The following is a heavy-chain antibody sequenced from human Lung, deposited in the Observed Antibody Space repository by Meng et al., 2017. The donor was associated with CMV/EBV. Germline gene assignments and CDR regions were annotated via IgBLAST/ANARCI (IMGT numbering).Heavy chain of an antibody. D-gene: IGHD3-3*01. CDR1: RFTFSSYV. Sequence: SRFTFSSYVMHWVRQAPGKGLEWVAVISYDGTHKYYADSVKGRFTISRDNSKNTLYLQMNSLRTEDTAVYFCARAYPRSSAFGVVFDYWGQGTLDTVSS. CDR2: ISYDGTHK. CDR3: ARAYPRSSAFGVVFDY. J-gene: IGHJ4*02. V-gene: IGHV3-30*04.